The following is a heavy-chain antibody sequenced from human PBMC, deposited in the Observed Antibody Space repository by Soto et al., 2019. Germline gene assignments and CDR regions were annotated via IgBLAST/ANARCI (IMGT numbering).Heavy chain of an antibody. CDR2: INTYNGNT. CDR1: GYIFTSYG. CDR3: ARVGVSDYGDPGWFDP. J-gene: IGHJ5*02. Sequence: QVQLVQSGAEVKKPGASVKVSCKASGYIFTSYGISWVRQAPGQGLEWMGWINTYNGNTNYAQKLQARVTMTTNTTASTADMGVGSRRPDDPAVDYCARVGVSDYGDPGWFDPWGQGTLVTVSS. D-gene: IGHD4-17*01. V-gene: IGHV1-18*01.